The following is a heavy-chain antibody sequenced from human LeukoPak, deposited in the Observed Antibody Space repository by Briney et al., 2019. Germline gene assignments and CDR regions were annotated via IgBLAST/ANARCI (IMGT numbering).Heavy chain of an antibody. CDR3: ARDRGGSYRKYFDY. J-gene: IGHJ4*02. CDR1: GGSISSGGYY. CDR2: IYYSGST. V-gene: IGHV4-31*03. D-gene: IGHD1-26*01. Sequence: SQTLSLTCTVSGGSISSGGYYWSWIRQHPGKGLEWIGYIYYSGSTYYNPSLKSRVTISVDTSKNQFSLKLSSVTAADTAVYYCARDRGGSYRKYFDYWGQGTLVTVSS.